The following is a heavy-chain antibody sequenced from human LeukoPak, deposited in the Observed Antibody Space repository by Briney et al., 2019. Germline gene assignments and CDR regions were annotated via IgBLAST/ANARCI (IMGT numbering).Heavy chain of an antibody. CDR3: ARGVRVGFSSYYFDY. V-gene: IGHV4-59*11. CDR1: GDSMNGLS. CDR2: IYDTGNT. J-gene: IGHJ4*02. Sequence: PSETLSLTCTVSGDSMNGLSWSWIRQSPGKGLEWIAYIYDTGNTNTSPSLKSRVTLSVDTSKKQFSLRLSSVTAADTAVYYCARGVRVGFSSYYFDYWGQRTLVTVSS. D-gene: IGHD6-6*01.